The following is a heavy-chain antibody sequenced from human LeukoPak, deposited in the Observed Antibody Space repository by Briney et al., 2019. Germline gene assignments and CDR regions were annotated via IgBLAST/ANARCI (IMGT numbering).Heavy chain of an antibody. J-gene: IGHJ6*04. V-gene: IGHV3-30*02. CDR1: GFTFSSYG. CDR2: IRYDGSNK. CDR3: ARDFVEQLVPALGV. Sequence: GGSLRLSCAASGFTFSSYGMHWVRQAPGKGLGWVAFIRYDGSNKYYADSVKGRFTISRDNSKNTLYLQMNSLRAEDTAVYYCARDFVEQLVPALGVWGKGTTVTVSS. D-gene: IGHD6-13*01.